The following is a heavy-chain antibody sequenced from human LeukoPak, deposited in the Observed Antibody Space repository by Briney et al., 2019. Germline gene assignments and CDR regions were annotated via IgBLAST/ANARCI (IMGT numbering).Heavy chain of an antibody. D-gene: IGHD2-8*02. Sequence: SETLSLTCTVSGDSISRYYWSWIRQPAGKGLEWIGRIYNGGIITYNPSLKSRVTMSIDTSNNQFSLRLRFVTAADTAVYYCAAVTGGDFDYWGQGTLVTVSS. CDR1: GDSISRYY. CDR3: AAVTGGDFDY. J-gene: IGHJ4*02. V-gene: IGHV4-4*07. CDR2: IYNGGII.